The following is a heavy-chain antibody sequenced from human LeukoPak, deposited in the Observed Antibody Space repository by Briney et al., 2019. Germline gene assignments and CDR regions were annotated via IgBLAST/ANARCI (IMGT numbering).Heavy chain of an antibody. D-gene: IGHD6-13*01. Sequence: GASVKVSCKASGGTFSSYAISWVRQAPGQGLEWLGGIIPLFGTANYAQKFQGRLTITADESTSTAYMELSSLRSEDTAVYYYASSKIPSAGPFDPWGQGTLVTVSS. CDR1: GGTFSSYA. CDR2: IIPLFGTA. J-gene: IGHJ5*02. V-gene: IGHV1-69*01. CDR3: ASSKIPSAGPFDP.